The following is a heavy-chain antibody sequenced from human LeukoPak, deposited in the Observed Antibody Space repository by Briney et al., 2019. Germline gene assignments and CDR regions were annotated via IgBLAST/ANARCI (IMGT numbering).Heavy chain of an antibody. V-gene: IGHV3-23*01. CDR3: AREGPNASLRYFDWFTGPDYYYGMDV. J-gene: IGHJ6*02. CDR1: GFTFSSYA. CDR2: ISGSGGST. Sequence: GGSLRLSCAASGFTFSSYAMSWVRQAPGKGLEWVSAISGSGGSTYYADSVKGRFTISRDNSKNTLYLQMSSLRAEDTAVYYCAREGPNASLRYFDWFTGPDYYYGMDVWGQGTTVTVSS. D-gene: IGHD3-9*01.